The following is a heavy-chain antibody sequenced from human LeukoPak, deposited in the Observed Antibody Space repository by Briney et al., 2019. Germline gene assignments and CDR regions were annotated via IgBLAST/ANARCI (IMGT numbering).Heavy chain of an antibody. CDR3: ARGEYSGSYYGGYYFDY. Sequence: SETLSLTCAVYGGSFSGYYWSWIRQPPGKGLEWIGEINHSGSTNYNPSLKSRVTISVDTSKNQFSLKLSSVTAADTAVYYCARGEYSGSYYGGYYFDYWGQGTLVTVSS. CDR2: INHSGST. CDR1: GGSFSGYY. J-gene: IGHJ4*02. D-gene: IGHD1-26*01. V-gene: IGHV4-34*01.